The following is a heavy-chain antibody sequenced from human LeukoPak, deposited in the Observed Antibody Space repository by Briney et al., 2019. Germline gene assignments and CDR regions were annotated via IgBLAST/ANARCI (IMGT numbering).Heavy chain of an antibody. CDR2: ISSSSSYI. V-gene: IGHV3-21*04. D-gene: IGHD2-2*01. CDR1: GFTFSSYS. J-gene: IGHJ4*02. CDR3: AKDPPDCSSTSCYVDPPGTDY. Sequence: GGSLRLSCAASGFTFSSYSMNWVRQAPGKGLEWVSSISSSSSYIYCADSVKGRFTISRDDSRHTVYLQMNSLRAEDTAVYYCAKDPPDCSSTSCYVDPPGTDYWGQGTLVTVSS.